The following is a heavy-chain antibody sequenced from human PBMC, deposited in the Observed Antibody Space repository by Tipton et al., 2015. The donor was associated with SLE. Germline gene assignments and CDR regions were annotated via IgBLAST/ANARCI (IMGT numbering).Heavy chain of an antibody. CDR3: ATVRENLRGGDFFFDN. J-gene: IGHJ4*02. CDR1: GYTFTDYY. Sequence: QLVQSGAEVKKPGASVKVSCKPSGYTFTDYYLHWVRQAPGQGLEWMGRLNTNSGATTYARKFQDRVTLARDTSITSAYMELSRLTSDDTAVYFCATVRENLRGGDFFFDNWGQGTLVTVSS. D-gene: IGHD2-21*02. V-gene: IGHV1-2*06. CDR2: LNTNSGAT.